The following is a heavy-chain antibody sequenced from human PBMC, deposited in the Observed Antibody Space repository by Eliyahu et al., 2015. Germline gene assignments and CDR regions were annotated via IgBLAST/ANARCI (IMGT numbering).Heavy chain of an antibody. Sequence: DVHLVESGGGLVKPGGSLRLSCAVSGFAXGSYAMTWVRQAPGKGLQWVSSISSSSRYIHYADSVRGRFTISRDNAKNFLYLEMNNLGVEDTAFYYCAKDILSTTFGVVVLPFDSWGQGTLVTVST. CDR2: ISSSSRYI. V-gene: IGHV3-21*06. CDR3: AKDILSTTFGVVVLPFDS. J-gene: IGHJ4*02. CDR1: GFAXGSYA. D-gene: IGHD3-3*01.